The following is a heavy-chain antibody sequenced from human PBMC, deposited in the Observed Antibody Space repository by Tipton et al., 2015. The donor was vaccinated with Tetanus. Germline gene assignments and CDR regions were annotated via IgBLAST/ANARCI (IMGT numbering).Heavy chain of an antibody. CDR2: IYYSGTT. J-gene: IGHJ6*02. V-gene: IGHV4-39*07. CDR3: ARTPDYYYGMDV. CDR1: GGSISGSSYY. Sequence: TLSLTCSVSGGSISGSSYYWSWIRQPPGKALEWIGSIYYSGTTNYNPSLKSRVTISTDKSKNQVSLRLNSVTAADTAVCFCARTPDYYYGMDVWGQGTTVTVSS.